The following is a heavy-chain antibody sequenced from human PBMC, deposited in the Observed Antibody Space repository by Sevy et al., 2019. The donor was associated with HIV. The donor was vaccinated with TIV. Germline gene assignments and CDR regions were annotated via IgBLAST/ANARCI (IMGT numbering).Heavy chain of an antibody. D-gene: IGHD3-22*01. CDR2: ISAYNGNT. CDR3: AREGDYYDSSGSPLGAFDI. Sequence: ASVKVSCKASGYTFTSYGISWVRQAPGQGLEWMGWISAYNGNTNYAQKLQGRVTMTTDTSTSTAYMELRSLRSDDTAMYYCAREGDYYDSSGSPLGAFDIWGQGTMVTVSS. CDR1: GYTFTSYG. V-gene: IGHV1-18*04. J-gene: IGHJ3*02.